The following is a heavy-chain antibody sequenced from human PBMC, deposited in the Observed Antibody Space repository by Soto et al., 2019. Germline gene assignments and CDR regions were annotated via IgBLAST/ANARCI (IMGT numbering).Heavy chain of an antibody. D-gene: IGHD3-10*01. CDR1: GFTFNTYN. J-gene: IGHJ4*02. Sequence: PGESLKISCTASGFTFNTYNMNWVRQAPGKGLEWVSYISSSSYTIKYADSVEGRFTVSRDNGKKSLYLQMNSLRDEDTAVYFCAREISLYAGSYFDYWGQGTLVTVSS. V-gene: IGHV3-48*02. CDR2: ISSSSYTI. CDR3: AREISLYAGSYFDY.